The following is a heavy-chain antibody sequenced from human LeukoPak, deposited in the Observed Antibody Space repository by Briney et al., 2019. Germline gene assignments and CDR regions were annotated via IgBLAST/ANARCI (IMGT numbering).Heavy chain of an antibody. Sequence: SETLSLTCAVYGVSFSGYYWSWIRQPPGKGLEWIGEINHSGSTNYNPSLKSRVTISVDTSKNQFSLKLSSVTAADTAVYYCARGGYDFWGLQNWFDPWGQGTLVTVSS. D-gene: IGHD3-3*01. CDR3: ARGGYDFWGLQNWFDP. CDR2: INHSGST. V-gene: IGHV4-34*01. J-gene: IGHJ5*02. CDR1: GVSFSGYY.